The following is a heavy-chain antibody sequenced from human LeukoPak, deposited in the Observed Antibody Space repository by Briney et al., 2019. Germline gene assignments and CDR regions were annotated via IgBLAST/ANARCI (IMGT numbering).Heavy chain of an antibody. Sequence: PGGSLRLSCAASGFAFSNYWMHWVRQAPGKGLVLVSRINSDGSSTSYADSVKGRFTISRDNAKNTLYLQMNSLRAEDTAVYCCARENPPGLPKKALHWGQGTLVTVSS. CDR1: GFAFSNYW. J-gene: IGHJ4*02. V-gene: IGHV3-74*01. CDR2: INSDGSST. CDR3: ARENPPGLPKKALH.